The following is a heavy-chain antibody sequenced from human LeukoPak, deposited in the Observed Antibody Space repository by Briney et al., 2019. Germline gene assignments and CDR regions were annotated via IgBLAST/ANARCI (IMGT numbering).Heavy chain of an antibody. V-gene: IGHV4-34*01. Sequence: SETLSLTYAVYGGSFSGYYWSWIRQPPGKGLEWIGEINHSGSTNYNPSLKSRVTISVDTSKNQFSLKLSSVTAADTAVYYCARVRRYCSGGSCYRNFDYWGQGTLVTVSS. CDR3: ARVRRYCSGGSCYRNFDY. D-gene: IGHD2-15*01. CDR2: INHSGST. J-gene: IGHJ4*02. CDR1: GGSFSGYY.